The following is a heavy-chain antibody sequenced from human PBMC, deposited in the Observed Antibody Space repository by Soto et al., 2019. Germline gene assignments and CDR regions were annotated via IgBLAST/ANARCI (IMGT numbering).Heavy chain of an antibody. J-gene: IGHJ4*02. Sequence: GGSLRLSCAASGFTFSSYAMSWVRQAPGKGLEWVSAISGSGGSTYYADSGKGRFTISRDNSKNTLYLQMNSLRAEDTAVYYCAKDIAVATTGYWGQGTLVTVSS. CDR1: GFTFSSYA. CDR2: ISGSGGST. V-gene: IGHV3-23*01. CDR3: AKDIAVATTGY. D-gene: IGHD5-12*01.